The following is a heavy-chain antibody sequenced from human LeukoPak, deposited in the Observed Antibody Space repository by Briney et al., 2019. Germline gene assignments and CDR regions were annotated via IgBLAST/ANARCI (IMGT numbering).Heavy chain of an antibody. Sequence: SETLSLTCAVYGGSFSGYYWSWIRQPPGKGLEWIGEINHSGSTNYNPSLKSRVTISVDTSKNQFSLKLSSVTAADTAVYYCARGDGSYFGYWGQGTLVTVSS. J-gene: IGHJ4*02. CDR1: GGSFSGYY. CDR3: ARGDGSYFGY. D-gene: IGHD1-26*01. V-gene: IGHV4-34*01. CDR2: INHSGST.